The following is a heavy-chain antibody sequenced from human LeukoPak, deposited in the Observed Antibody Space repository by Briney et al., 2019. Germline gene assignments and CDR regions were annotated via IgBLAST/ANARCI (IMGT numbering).Heavy chain of an antibody. V-gene: IGHV3-23*01. J-gene: IGHJ4*02. CDR3: AKIRGVWDY. CDR2: ISGSGGST. D-gene: IGHD3-10*01. Sequence: PGGSLRLSCAASGFTFRSYAMNWVRQAPGKGLEWVSGISGSGGSTYYADSVKGRFTISRDNSKNTLYLQMNSLRAEDTAVYYCAKIRGVWDYWGRGTLVTVSS. CDR1: GFTFRSYA.